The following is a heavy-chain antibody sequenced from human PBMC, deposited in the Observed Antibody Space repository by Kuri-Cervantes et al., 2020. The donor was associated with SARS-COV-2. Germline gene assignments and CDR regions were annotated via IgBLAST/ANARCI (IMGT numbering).Heavy chain of an antibody. CDR2: IKQDGSEK. Sequence: GESLKISCAASGFTFSIYWMRWVRQAPGKGLEWVANIKQDGSEKYYVDSVKGRFIISRNNAKNSLYLQMNSLRAEDTAVYYCATDRAYSSSEYNWFDPWGQGTLVTVSS. D-gene: IGHD6-6*01. J-gene: IGHJ5*02. CDR1: GFTFSIYW. CDR3: ATDRAYSSSEYNWFDP. V-gene: IGHV3-7*01.